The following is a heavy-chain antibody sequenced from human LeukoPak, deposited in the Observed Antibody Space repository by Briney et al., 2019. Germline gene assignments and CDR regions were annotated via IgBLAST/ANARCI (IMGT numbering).Heavy chain of an antibody. D-gene: IGHD3-16*01. CDR2: IYYSGST. V-gene: IGHV4-59*12. CDR1: GGSMSPYH. J-gene: IGHJ4*02. Sequence: PSETLSLTCTVSGGSMSPYHWGWIRQPPGKGLEWTGYIYYSGSTNYNPSLKSRVTISVDTSKNQFSLKLSSVTAADTAVYYCARRGLYDYVWGSRSYYFDYWGQGTLVTASS. CDR3: ARRGLYDYVWGSRSYYFDY.